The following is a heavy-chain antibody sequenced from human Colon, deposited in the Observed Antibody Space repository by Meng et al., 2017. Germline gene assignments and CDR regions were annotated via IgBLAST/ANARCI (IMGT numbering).Heavy chain of an antibody. CDR2: VIPILGIA. Sequence: QVQLVQSGTEVKKPGSSVKVSCKASGATFSNSTISWVRQAPGQGLVWMGRVIPILGIAKYAQTFQGRLTITADKSTNTAYMGLSSLRSEDTAVYFCARDPGGFDYWGQGTLVTVSS. V-gene: IGHV1-69*02. CDR3: ARDPGGFDY. J-gene: IGHJ4*02. CDR1: GATFSNST. D-gene: IGHD3-16*01.